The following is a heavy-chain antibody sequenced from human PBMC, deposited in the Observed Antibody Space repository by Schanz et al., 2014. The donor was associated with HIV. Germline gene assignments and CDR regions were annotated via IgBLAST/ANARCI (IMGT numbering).Heavy chain of an antibody. J-gene: IGHJ4*02. Sequence: QVHLVESGGGVVQPGGSLRLSCAASGFTFRNYAMHWVRQVPDKGLEWVAVSSHDGSVKFYGDSGKGRFTISRDTFKNTVYLQMNSLRSEDTAVYYCAKASESIFGVEGLDFWGQGTLVIVSS. D-gene: IGHD3-3*01. CDR1: GFTFRNYA. CDR2: SSHDGSVK. V-gene: IGHV3-30*18. CDR3: AKASESIFGVEGLDF.